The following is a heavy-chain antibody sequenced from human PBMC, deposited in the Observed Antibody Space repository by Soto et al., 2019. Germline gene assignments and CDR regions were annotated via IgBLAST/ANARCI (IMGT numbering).Heavy chain of an antibody. CDR1: GYSFTSYW. CDR3: ASTSGYSSSWYLSYYGMDV. Sequence: PGESLKISCKGSGYSFTSYWIGWVRQMPGKGLEWMGIIYPGDSDTRYSPSFQGQVTISADKSISTAYLQWSSLKASDTAMYYRASTSGYSSSWYLSYYGMDVWGQGTTVTVSS. J-gene: IGHJ6*02. D-gene: IGHD6-13*01. V-gene: IGHV5-51*01. CDR2: IYPGDSDT.